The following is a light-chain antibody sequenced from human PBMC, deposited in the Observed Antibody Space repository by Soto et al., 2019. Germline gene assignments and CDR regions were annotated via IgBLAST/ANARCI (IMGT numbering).Light chain of an antibody. Sequence: QSALTQPPSASGSPGQSVTISCTGTSSDVGGYNYVSWYQQHPGKAPKLMIYEVSKRPSGAPDRFTGFKSGNTASLTVYGLQAEDEEDYYCNSYAGSNNWVFGGGTKVTV. J-gene: IGLJ3*02. CDR1: SSDVGGYNY. CDR3: NSYAGSNNWV. V-gene: IGLV2-8*01. CDR2: EVS.